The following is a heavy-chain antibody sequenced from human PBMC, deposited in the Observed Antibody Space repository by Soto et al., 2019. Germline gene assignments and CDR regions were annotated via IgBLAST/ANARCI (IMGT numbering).Heavy chain of an antibody. CDR3: AKVAPYCSGGSCYPHY. D-gene: IGHD2-15*01. J-gene: IGHJ4*02. V-gene: IGHV3-30*18. CDR1: GFTFSSYG. CDR2: ISYDGSNK. Sequence: SLRLSCAASGFTFSSYGMHWVRQAPGKGLEWVAVISYDGSNKYYADSVKGRFTISRDNSKNTLYLQMNSLRAEDTAVYYCAKVAPYCSGGSCYPHYWGQGTLVTVSS.